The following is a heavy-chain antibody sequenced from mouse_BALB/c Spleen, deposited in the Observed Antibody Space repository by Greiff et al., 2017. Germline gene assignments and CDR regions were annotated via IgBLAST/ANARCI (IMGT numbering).Heavy chain of an antibody. CDR1: GFTFSDYT. J-gene: IGHJ4*01. Sequence: EVNVVESGGGLVKPGGSLKLSCAASGFTFSDYTMSWVRQTPEKRLEWVASISSGGYTYYPDSVKGRFTISRDNARNILYLQMSSLRSEDTAMYYCSRRGSYAMDYWGQGTSVTVSS. V-gene: IGHV5-6-5*01. CDR3: SRRGSYAMDY. CDR2: ISSGGYT.